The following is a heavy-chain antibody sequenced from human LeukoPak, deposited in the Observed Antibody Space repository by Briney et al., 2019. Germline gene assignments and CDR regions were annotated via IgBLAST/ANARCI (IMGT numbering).Heavy chain of an antibody. Sequence: PGGSLRLSCAASGFTFSSYWMHWVRQAPGKGLVWVSRINTDGSSTSYADSVKGRFTISRDNAKNSLYLQMNSLRAEDTAVYYCARARGAGPGAHFDYRGQGTLVTVSS. J-gene: IGHJ4*02. V-gene: IGHV3-74*01. D-gene: IGHD3-10*01. CDR2: INTDGSST. CDR1: GFTFSSYW. CDR3: ARARGAGPGAHFDY.